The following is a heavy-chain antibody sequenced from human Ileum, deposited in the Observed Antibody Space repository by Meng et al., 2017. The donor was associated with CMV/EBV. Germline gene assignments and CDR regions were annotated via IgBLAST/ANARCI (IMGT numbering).Heavy chain of an antibody. V-gene: IGHV3-15*01. CDR2: IKSKADGGTT. CDR1: GFTSTNAW. D-gene: IGHD5-12*01. J-gene: IGHJ4*02. Sequence: GGSLRPSCIASGFTSTNAWMSWVRQAPGEGREWIGRIKSKADGGTTYYAEPVKGTFTISRDDSKNTLFLQMNSLKTDDTAVYYCTARDGYSANDYWGQGTLVTVSS. CDR3: TARDGYSANDY.